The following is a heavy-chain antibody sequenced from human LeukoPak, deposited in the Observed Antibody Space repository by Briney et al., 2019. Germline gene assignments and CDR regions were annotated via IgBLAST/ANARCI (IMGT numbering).Heavy chain of an antibody. J-gene: IGHJ3*02. CDR2: IYSGGST. CDR3: VKTMVAFGGLIRTDAFDI. Sequence: GGSLRLSCAASGFTVSSNYMSWVRQAPGKGLEWVSVIYSGGSTYYADSVKGRFTISRDNSKNALYLQLSSLRPEDTALYYCVKTMVAFGGLIRTDAFDIWGQGTMVTVSS. CDR1: GFTVSSNY. D-gene: IGHD3-16*01. V-gene: IGHV3-66*01.